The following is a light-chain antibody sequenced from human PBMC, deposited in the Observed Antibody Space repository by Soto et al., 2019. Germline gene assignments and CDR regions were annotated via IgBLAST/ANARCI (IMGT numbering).Light chain of an antibody. Sequence: QSVLTQPPSVSGAPGQTVTISCTGSSSNIGAGFGVHWYQHLPGTTPKLLIHSDVSRPSEVSARFSAFESGASASLVISGLQPEDEGDYFCQSYDSGPPESHVFGPGTKLTVL. CDR3: QSYDSGPPESHV. CDR1: SSNIGAGFG. CDR2: SDV. V-gene: IGLV1-40*01. J-gene: IGLJ1*01.